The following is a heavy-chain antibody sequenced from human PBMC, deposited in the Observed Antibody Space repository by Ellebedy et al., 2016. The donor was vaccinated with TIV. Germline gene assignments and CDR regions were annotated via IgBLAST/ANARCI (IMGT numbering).Heavy chain of an antibody. CDR3: ARLMLSYGDYVVVAFDI. CDR2: IYPGDSDT. V-gene: IGHV5-51*01. D-gene: IGHD4-17*01. CDR1: GYSFTSYW. J-gene: IGHJ3*02. Sequence: GESLKISCKGSGYSFTSYWIGWVRQMPGKGLEWMGIIYPGDSDTRYSPSFQGQVTISADKSISTAYLQWSSLKASDTAMHYCARLMLSYGDYVVVAFDIWGQGTMVTVSS.